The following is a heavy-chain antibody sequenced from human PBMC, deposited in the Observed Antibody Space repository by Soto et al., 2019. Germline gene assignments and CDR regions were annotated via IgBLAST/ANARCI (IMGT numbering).Heavy chain of an antibody. CDR2: ISSSSSTI. CDR1: GFTFRSFT. V-gene: IGHV3-48*02. J-gene: IGHJ6*02. D-gene: IGHD5-12*01. CDR3: ARDWVVATIHYYYYGMDV. Sequence: PGGSLRLSCAASGFTFRSFTMNWVRQAPGKGLEWVSTISSSSSTIYYADSVKGRFTISRDNAKNSLYLQMNSLRDEDTAVYYCARDWVVATIHYYYYGMDVWGQGTTVTVSS.